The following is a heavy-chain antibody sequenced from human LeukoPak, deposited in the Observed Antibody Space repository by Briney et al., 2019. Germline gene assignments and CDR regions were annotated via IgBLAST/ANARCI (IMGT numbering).Heavy chain of an antibody. D-gene: IGHD6-13*01. CDR2: IYSGGST. CDR3: AIIAAAGLFDY. V-gene: IGHV3-66*01. CDR1: GFTVSSNY. J-gene: IGHJ4*02. Sequence: GGSLRLSCAASGFTVSSNYMSWVRQAPGKGLERVSVIYSGGSTYYADSVKGRFTISRDNSKNTLYLQMNSLRAEDTAVYYCAIIAAAGLFDYWGQGTLVTVSS.